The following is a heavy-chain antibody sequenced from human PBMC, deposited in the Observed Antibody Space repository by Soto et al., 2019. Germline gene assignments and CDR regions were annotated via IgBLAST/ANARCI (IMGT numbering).Heavy chain of an antibody. Sequence: QVQLVQSGAEVKKPGSSVKVSCKTSGVSFNNNGIGWVRQAPGQGLEWMGGVSPPFRTSNYARKFQGRISITADASTGTVNMELSSLTSEDTAQYYCARVLYYGSGSYSPYGMDVWGQGTKVTVSS. CDR1: GVSFNNNG. CDR2: VSPPFRTS. CDR3: ARVLYYGSGSYSPYGMDV. D-gene: IGHD3-10*01. J-gene: IGHJ6*02. V-gene: IGHV1-69*01.